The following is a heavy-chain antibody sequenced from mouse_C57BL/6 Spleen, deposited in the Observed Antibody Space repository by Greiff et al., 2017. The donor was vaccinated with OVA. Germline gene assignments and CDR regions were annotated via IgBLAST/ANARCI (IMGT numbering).Heavy chain of an antibody. CDR1: GYTFTSYD. Sequence: QVHVKQSGPELVKPGASVKLSCKASGYTFTSYDINWVKQRPGQGLEWIGWIYPRDGSTKYNEKFKGKATLTVDTSSSTAYMELHSLTSEDSAVYFCARSNGSSLAWFAYWGQGTLVTVSA. D-gene: IGHD1-1*01. J-gene: IGHJ3*01. V-gene: IGHV1-85*01. CDR3: ARSNGSSLAWFAY. CDR2: IYPRDGST.